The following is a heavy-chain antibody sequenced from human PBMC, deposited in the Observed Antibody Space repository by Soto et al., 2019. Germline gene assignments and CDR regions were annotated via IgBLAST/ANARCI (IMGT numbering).Heavy chain of an antibody. Sequence: GGSLRLSCAASGFTFSDYYMSWIRQAPGKGLEWVSYISSSSSYTNYADSVKGRFTISRDNAKNSLYLQMNSLRAEDTAVYYCASLDIVVVPAARVEGMDVWGQGTTVTVSS. CDR3: ASLDIVVVPAARVEGMDV. J-gene: IGHJ6*02. V-gene: IGHV3-11*06. CDR1: GFTFSDYY. CDR2: ISSSSSYT. D-gene: IGHD2-2*03.